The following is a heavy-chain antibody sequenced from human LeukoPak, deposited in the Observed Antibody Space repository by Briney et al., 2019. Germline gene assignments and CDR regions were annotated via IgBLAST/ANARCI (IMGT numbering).Heavy chain of an antibody. CDR1: GGSFSGYY. J-gene: IGHJ4*02. CDR3: ARGWRITMVRGVISF. CDR2: IYYSGST. V-gene: IGHV4-34*01. Sequence: SETLSLTCAVYGGSFSGYYWSWIRQPPGKGLEWIGSIYYSGSTYYNPSLKSRVTISVDTSKNQFSLKLSSVTAADTAVYYCARGWRITMVRGVISFWGQGTLVTVSS. D-gene: IGHD3-10*01.